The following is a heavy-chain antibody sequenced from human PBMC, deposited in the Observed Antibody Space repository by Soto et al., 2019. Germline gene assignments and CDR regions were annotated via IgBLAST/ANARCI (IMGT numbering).Heavy chain of an antibody. CDR1: GYTFSAYT. CDR2: INAGSGNT. D-gene: IGHD3-3*02. CDR3: ARDTETLGPRANDALDI. Sequence: QAQLVQSGAEMKKPGASVKVSCKATGYTFSAYTMNWVRQAPGQSLEWMGGINAGSGNTKYSQNFQGRGSITRDTSASTVYMELTGLTSEDTAVYYCARDTETLGPRANDALDIWGQGTMVTVSS. V-gene: IGHV1-3*01. J-gene: IGHJ3*02.